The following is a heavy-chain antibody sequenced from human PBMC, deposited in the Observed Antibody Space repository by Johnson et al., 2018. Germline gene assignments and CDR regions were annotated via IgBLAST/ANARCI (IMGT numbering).Heavy chain of an antibody. J-gene: IGHJ3*02. Sequence: QVQLVESGGGVVQPGRSLRLSCAASGFTFSTYGMHWVRQAPGKGLEWVAIISYDGSNKYYADSVKGRFTISRDNSKNTLYLQMNSLRAEDTAVYYCAKGYYYDSSGYDGRAFDIWGQGTMVTVSS. CDR2: ISYDGSNK. D-gene: IGHD3-22*01. V-gene: IGHV3-30*18. CDR1: GFTFSTYG. CDR3: AKGYYYDSSGYDGRAFDI.